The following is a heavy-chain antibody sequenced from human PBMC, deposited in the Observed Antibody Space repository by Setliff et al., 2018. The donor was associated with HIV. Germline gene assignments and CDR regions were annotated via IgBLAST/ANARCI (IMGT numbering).Heavy chain of an antibody. CDR3: AAGLHYYDSTGYPLTFDY. CDR2: FYYSWNT. J-gene: IGHJ4*02. Sequence: SETLSLTCTVSGASIGRRSDCWGWIRQPPGKGLEWIGSFYYSWNTYYNPSLKSRVTISTDTSKNQISLKLSSVTAADTAVYYCAAGLHYYDSTGYPLTFDYWGQGALVTVSS. CDR1: GASIGRRSDC. D-gene: IGHD3-22*01. V-gene: IGHV4-39*01.